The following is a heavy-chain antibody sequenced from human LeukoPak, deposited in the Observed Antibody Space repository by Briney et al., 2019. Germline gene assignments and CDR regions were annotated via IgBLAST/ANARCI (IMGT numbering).Heavy chain of an antibody. D-gene: IGHD3-3*01. Sequence: PSETLSLTCAVYDGSFSSYYWSWIRQPPGKGREWIGEIIHSATTNYHPPLKLRVTISLDTPKHHFSLKMTSVTAAYTALYYCARVLWSGYYSLAFDYWGQGTLVTVSS. V-gene: IGHV4-34*12. CDR3: ARVLWSGYYSLAFDY. CDR1: DGSFSSYY. CDR2: IIHSATT. J-gene: IGHJ4*02.